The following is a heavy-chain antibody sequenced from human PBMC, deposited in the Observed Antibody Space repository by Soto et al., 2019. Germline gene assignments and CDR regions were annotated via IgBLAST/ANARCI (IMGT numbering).Heavy chain of an antibody. V-gene: IGHV3-23*01. D-gene: IGHD5-18*01. Sequence: GGSPRLSCAGCGFIFSRYAMDWVRQAPGKGLEWVSIISSRGDKTSYAESVKGRFTISRDDSKNTLFLHMNSLWAEDTAVYYCAKETGYSYGFQPNALDVWGQGTTVTVSS. CDR2: ISSRGDKT. J-gene: IGHJ6*02. CDR3: AKETGYSYGFQPNALDV. CDR1: GFIFSRYA.